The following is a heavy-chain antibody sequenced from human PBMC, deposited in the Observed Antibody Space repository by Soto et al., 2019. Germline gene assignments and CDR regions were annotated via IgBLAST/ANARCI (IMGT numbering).Heavy chain of an antibody. J-gene: IGHJ4*02. V-gene: IGHV3-30*18. CDR1: GFTFSSYG. CDR2: ISYDGSNK. Sequence: PVGSLRLSCAASGFTFSSYGMHWVRQAPGKGLEWVAVISYDGSNKYYADSVKGRFTISRDNSKNTLYLQMNSLRAEDTAVYYCAKCPVRFLEGLFDYWGQGTLVTVSS. D-gene: IGHD3-3*01. CDR3: AKCPVRFLEGLFDY.